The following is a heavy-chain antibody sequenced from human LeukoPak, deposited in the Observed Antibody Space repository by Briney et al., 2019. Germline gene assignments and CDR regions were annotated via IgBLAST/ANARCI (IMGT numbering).Heavy chain of an antibody. CDR2: IKQDGNER. J-gene: IGHJ4*02. D-gene: IGHD3-10*01. CDR1: GFTFRSYW. V-gene: IGHV3-7*04. Sequence: GGSLRLSCAASGFTFRSYWMSWVRQAPGKGLEWVANIKQDGNERYYVDSVKGRFTISRDNAKNSLYLQMNSLRAEDTVVYYCTREYYYGSGSYYAGYWGQGTLVTVSS. CDR3: TREYYYGSGSYYAGY.